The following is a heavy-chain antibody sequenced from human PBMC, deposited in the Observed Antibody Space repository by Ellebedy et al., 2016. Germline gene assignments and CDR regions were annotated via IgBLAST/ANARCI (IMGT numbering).Heavy chain of an antibody. Sequence: GESLKISCAASGFVFSDYWMHWVRQAPGKGLVWVSRIGHDGSGAKYADFVEGRFTVSRDNAKNMVYLQMNSLRAEDTAVYYCARTQFTSGGSCYSLWGQGTLVTVSS. CDR1: GFVFSDYW. D-gene: IGHD2-15*01. V-gene: IGHV3-74*01. CDR2: IGHDGSGA. J-gene: IGHJ4*02. CDR3: ARTQFTSGGSCYSL.